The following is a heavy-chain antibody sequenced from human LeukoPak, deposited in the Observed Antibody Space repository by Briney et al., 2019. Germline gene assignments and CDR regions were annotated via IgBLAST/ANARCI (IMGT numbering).Heavy chain of an antibody. J-gene: IGHJ6*02. V-gene: IGHV1-46*01. CDR3: VRDRGEWIDQYYGMDV. Sequence: GASVKVSCKASGYTFTSYYMHWVRQAPGQGLEWMGIINPSGGSTSYAQKVQGRVTMTTDTSTSTAYMELRSLRSDDTAVYYCVRDRGEWIDQYYGMDVWGQGTTDTVSS. CDR1: GYTFTSYY. D-gene: IGHD3-10*01. CDR2: INPSGGST.